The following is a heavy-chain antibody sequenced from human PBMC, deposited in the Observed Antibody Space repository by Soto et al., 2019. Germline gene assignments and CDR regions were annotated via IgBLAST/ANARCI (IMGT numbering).Heavy chain of an antibody. J-gene: IGHJ6*02. CDR3: ARDNGCGESDV. CDR1: GYSFTSYG. Sequence: QVQLVQSGAEVKKPGASVKVSCKASGYSFTSYGISWVRQAPGQGLEWMGWISAYNGNTNYAQKPKGRVTXTXHTSTSTAYMELRSLRSDDTAGYYCARDNGCGESDVWGQGTTVTVSS. D-gene: IGHD3-10*01. CDR2: ISAYNGNT. V-gene: IGHV1-18*01.